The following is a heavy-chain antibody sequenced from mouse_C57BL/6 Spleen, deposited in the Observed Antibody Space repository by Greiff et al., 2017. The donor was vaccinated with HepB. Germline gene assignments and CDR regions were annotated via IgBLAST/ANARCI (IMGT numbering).Heavy chain of an antibody. CDR3: ARSLMVTSYFDY. V-gene: IGHV1-82*01. D-gene: IGHD2-2*01. J-gene: IGHJ2*01. CDR2: IYPGDGDT. CDR1: GYAFSSSW. Sequence: VKLMESGPELVKPGASVKISCKASGYAFSSSWMNWVKQRPGKGLEWIGRIYPGDGDTNYNGKFKGKATLTADKSSSTAYMQLSSLTSEDSAVYFCARSLMVTSYFDYWGQGTTLTVSS.